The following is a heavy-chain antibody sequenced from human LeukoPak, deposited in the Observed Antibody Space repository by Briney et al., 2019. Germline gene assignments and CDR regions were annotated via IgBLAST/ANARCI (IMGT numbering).Heavy chain of an antibody. D-gene: IGHD3-10*01. V-gene: IGHV1-2*04. Sequence: ASVKVSCKASGYTSTGYYMHWVRQAPGQGLEWMGWINPNSGGTNYAQKFQGWVTMTRDTSISAAYMELSRLRSDDTAVYYCARVSGEGSGSYYNHDAFDIWGQGTMVTVSS. J-gene: IGHJ3*02. CDR2: INPNSGGT. CDR1: GYTSTGYY. CDR3: ARVSGEGSGSYYNHDAFDI.